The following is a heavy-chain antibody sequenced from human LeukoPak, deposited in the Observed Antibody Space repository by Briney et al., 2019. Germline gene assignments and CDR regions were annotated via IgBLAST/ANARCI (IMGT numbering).Heavy chain of an antibody. CDR2: INWNGGST. V-gene: IGHV3-20*04. CDR3: ARDRGYSGYVGYDY. Sequence: GGSLRLSCAASGFTFDDYGMSWVRQAPGKGLEWVSGINWNGGSTGYADSAKGRFTISRDNAKNSLYLQMNSLRAEDTALYYCARDRGYSGYVGYDYWGQGTLVTVSS. CDR1: GFTFDDYG. D-gene: IGHD5-12*01. J-gene: IGHJ4*02.